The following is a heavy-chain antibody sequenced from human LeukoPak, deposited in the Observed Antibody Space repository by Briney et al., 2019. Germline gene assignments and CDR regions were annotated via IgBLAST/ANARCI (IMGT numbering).Heavy chain of an antibody. Sequence: PSETLSLTCTVSGDSFTSVTDYWAWIRQPPGKGLEWIASGDYSGGTYYNPSLESRITISVDRSKNQFSLKLKSVTAADTAIYYCARDGGTTSNPSHDTFAIWGQGTMVAVSS. V-gene: IGHV4-39*07. D-gene: IGHD4-11*01. CDR3: ARDGGTTSNPSHDTFAI. J-gene: IGHJ3*02. CDR1: GDSFTSVTDY. CDR2: GDYSGGT.